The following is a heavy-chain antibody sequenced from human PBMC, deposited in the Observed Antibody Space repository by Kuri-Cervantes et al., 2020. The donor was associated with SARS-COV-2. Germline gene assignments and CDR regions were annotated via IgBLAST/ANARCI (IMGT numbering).Heavy chain of an antibody. CDR2: INPNSGGT. D-gene: IGHD2-15*01. J-gene: IGHJ4*02. CDR3: ARGRESSLRFPFDY. V-gene: IGHV1-2*02. Sequence: ASVKVSCKVSGYTLTELSMHWVRQAPGQGLEWMGWINPNSGGTNYAQKFQGRVTMTRDTSISTAYMELHSLKSEDTAVYYCARGRESSLRFPFDYWGQGTLVTVSS. CDR1: GYTLTELS.